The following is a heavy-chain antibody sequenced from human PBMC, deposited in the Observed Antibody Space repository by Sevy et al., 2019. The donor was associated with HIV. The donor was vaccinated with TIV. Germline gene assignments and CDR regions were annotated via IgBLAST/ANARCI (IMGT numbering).Heavy chain of an antibody. CDR1: GFTFSSYS. J-gene: IGHJ4*02. Sequence: GGSLRLSCAASGFTFSSYSMNWVRQAPGKGLEWVSSISSSSSYIYYADSVKGRFTISRDNAKNSLYLQMNSLRAEDTAVYYCARGDCSSISCSHYFDYWGQGTLVTVSS. CDR3: ARGDCSSISCSHYFDY. CDR2: ISSSSSYI. V-gene: IGHV3-21*01. D-gene: IGHD2-2*01.